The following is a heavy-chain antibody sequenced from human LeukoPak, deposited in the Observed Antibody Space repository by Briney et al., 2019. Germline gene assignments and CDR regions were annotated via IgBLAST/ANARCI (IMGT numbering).Heavy chain of an antibody. CDR2: MNPNSGNT. CDR1: GYTFTSYD. V-gene: IGHV1-8*01. D-gene: IGHD3-3*01. CDR3: VRSARITIFGVVEDYYYYMDV. J-gene: IGHJ6*03. Sequence: GASVKVSCKASGYTFTSYDINWVRQATGQGLEWMGWMNPNSGNTGYAQKFQGRVTMTRNTSISTAYMELSSLRSEDTAVYYCVRSARITIFGVVEDYYYYMDVWGKGTTVTVSS.